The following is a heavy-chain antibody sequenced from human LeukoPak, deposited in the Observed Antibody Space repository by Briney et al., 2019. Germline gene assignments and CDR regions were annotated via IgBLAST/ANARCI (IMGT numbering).Heavy chain of an antibody. CDR2: IYHSGSA. Sequence: SETLSLTCKVSGYSISSGYYWSWVRQPPGRGLEWIGSIYHSGSAYYNPSLKSRVTISVDTSKNQFSLKLSSVTAADTAVYYCASNSYDYTDDYWGQGTLVTVSS. CDR3: ASNSYDYTDDY. D-gene: IGHD5-18*01. CDR1: GYSISSGYY. V-gene: IGHV4-38-2*02. J-gene: IGHJ4*02.